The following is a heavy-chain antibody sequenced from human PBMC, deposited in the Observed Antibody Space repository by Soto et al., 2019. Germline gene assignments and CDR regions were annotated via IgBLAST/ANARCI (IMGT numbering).Heavy chain of an antibody. CDR2: IIPIFGTA. CDR3: PSSGSEMGAWHKTPLDY. V-gene: IGHV1-69*13. Sequence: SVKVSCKASGGTFSSYAISWVRQAPGQGLEWMGGIIPIFGTANYAQKFQGRVTITADGSTSTAYMELSSLRSEDTSVYYCPSSGSEMGAWHKTPLDYWGQATLVTVSS. D-gene: IGHD3-16*01. J-gene: IGHJ4*02. CDR1: GGTFSSYA.